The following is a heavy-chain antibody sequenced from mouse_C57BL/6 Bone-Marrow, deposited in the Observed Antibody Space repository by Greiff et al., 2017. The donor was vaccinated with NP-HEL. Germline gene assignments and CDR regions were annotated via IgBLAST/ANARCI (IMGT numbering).Heavy chain of an antibody. CDR3: ARLKAFAY. Sequence: EVQLQQSGPELVKPGASVKIPCKASGYTLTDYNMDWVKQSHGKSLEWIGDINPNNGGTIYNQKFKGKATLTVDKSSSTAYMELRSLTSEDTAVYYCARLKAFAYWGQGTLVTVSA. V-gene: IGHV1-18*01. J-gene: IGHJ3*01. CDR1: GYTLTDYN. CDR2: INPNNGGT.